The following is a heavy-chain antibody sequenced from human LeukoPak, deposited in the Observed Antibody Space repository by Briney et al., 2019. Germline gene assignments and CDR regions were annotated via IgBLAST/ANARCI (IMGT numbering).Heavy chain of an antibody. Sequence: ASVKVSCKASGYTLTSNYMHWVRQAPGQGLEWMGIINPSGGATIYTQKLQGRVTMTRDTSTSTVYMELSSLRSEDTAVYYCARDGINSGSYFDYWGQGSLVTVSS. J-gene: IGHJ4*02. CDR2: INPSGGAT. CDR3: ARDGINSGSYFDY. D-gene: IGHD1-26*01. CDR1: GYTLTSNY. V-gene: IGHV1-46*01.